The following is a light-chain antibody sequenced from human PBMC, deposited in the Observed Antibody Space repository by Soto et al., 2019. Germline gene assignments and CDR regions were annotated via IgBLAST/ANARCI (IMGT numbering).Light chain of an antibody. CDR3: LQYHNLWA. CDR2: RAS. Sequence: MQLSAATLSMSPEETATPAGRASQNIYSNVAWYQQRPGQAPRLLIYRASTRATGIPARFSGSGSGTEFTLTISSLQSEDFTVYSCLQYHNLWAFGQGTKVDVK. CDR1: QNIYSN. J-gene: IGKJ1*01. V-gene: IGKV3-15*01.